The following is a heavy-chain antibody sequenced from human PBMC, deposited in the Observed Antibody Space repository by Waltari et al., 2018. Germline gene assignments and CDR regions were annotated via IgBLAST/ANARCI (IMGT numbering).Heavy chain of an antibody. CDR1: GGTFSSYT. CDR3: ARGSLWSYSY. D-gene: IGHD3-10*01. Sequence: QVQLVQSGAEVKKPGSSVKVSCKASGGTFSSYTISWVRQAPGQGLEWMGRISPILGIANYAQKFQGRVTITADKATSTAYMELSSLRSEDTAVYYCARGSLWSYSYWGQGTLVTVSS. V-gene: IGHV1-69*02. J-gene: IGHJ4*02. CDR2: ISPILGIA.